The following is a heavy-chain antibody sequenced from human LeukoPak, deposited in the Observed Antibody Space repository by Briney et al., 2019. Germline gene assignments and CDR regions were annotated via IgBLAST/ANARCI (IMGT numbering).Heavy chain of an antibody. CDR1: GGTFSSYA. CDR3: AGNTVTTAWYFDY. J-gene: IGHJ4*02. CDR2: IIPIFGTA. D-gene: IGHD4-17*01. Sequence: SVKVSCKASGGTFSSYAISWVRQAPGQGLEWMGGIIPIFGTANYSQKFQGRVTITADKSTSTAYMELSSLRSEDTAVYYCAGNTVTTAWYFDYWGQGTLVTVSS. V-gene: IGHV1-69*06.